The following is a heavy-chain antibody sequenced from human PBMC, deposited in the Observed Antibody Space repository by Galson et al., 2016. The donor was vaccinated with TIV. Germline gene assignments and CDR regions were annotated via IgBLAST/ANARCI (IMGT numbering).Heavy chain of an antibody. V-gene: IGHV1-69*13. CDR3: AQKFGATGGCYYFDY. Sequence: SVKVSCKASGGSFLSYHISWVRQAPGQGLEWVGGIIPVFRTANYAQKFQGRVTITADESTSTAYLEMSSLISEDTAVYYCAQKFGATGGCYYFDYWGQGTLVTVSS. CDR2: IIPVFRTA. D-gene: IGHD4/OR15-4a*01. CDR1: GGSFLSYH. J-gene: IGHJ4*02.